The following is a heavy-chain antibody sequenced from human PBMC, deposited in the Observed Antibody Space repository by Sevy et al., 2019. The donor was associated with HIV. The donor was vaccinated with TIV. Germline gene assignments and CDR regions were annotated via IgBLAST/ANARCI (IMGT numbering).Heavy chain of an antibody. CDR3: TRGGLYLSGIYRDY. V-gene: IGHV3-30-3*01. CDR1: GFTFSRYA. J-gene: IGHJ4*02. Sequence: GGSLRLSCVASGFTFSRYAMHWVRQAPGKGLEWVALISNDGSDKYYADSVNGRFTISRDNSKNTLYLQMSTLRAEDTAVYFCTRGGLYLSGIYRDYCGQGTLVTVSS. CDR2: ISNDGSDK. D-gene: IGHD3-16*02.